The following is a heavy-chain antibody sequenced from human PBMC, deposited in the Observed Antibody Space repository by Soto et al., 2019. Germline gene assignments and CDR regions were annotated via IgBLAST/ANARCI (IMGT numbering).Heavy chain of an antibody. CDR2: IYYSGST. J-gene: IGHJ4*02. Sequence: SGSVSLPCTVSDSSIKSYYWSWIRQPPGKGLEWIGFIYYSGSTNYNPSLKSRVTISVDTSKNQFSLRVSSVTAADTAVYYCARDQNGSPHFDYWGQGTLVTVSS. V-gene: IGHV4-59*01. D-gene: IGHD1-26*01. CDR1: DSSIKSYY. CDR3: ARDQNGSPHFDY.